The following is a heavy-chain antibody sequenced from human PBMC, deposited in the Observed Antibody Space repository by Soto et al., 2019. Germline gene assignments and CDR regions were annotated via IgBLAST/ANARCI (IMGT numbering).Heavy chain of an antibody. V-gene: IGHV1-69*01. Sequence: QVQLVQSGAEVKKPGSSVKVSCKASGGTFSSYAISWVRQAPGQGLEWMGGIIPIFGTANYAQKFQGRVTITADESTSTAYMELSSLRSEDTAVYYCAGGGGSYYYGSGSYYNQPNRRMDVWGQGTTVTVSS. CDR2: IIPIFGTA. CDR3: AGGGGSYYYGSGSYYNQPNRRMDV. D-gene: IGHD3-10*01. CDR1: GGTFSSYA. J-gene: IGHJ6*02.